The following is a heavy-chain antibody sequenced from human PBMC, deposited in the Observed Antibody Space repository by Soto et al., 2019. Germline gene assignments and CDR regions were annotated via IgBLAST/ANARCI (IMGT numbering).Heavy chain of an antibody. J-gene: IGHJ5*02. D-gene: IGHD3-10*01. CDR1: GGSISSGGYY. Sequence: PSETLSLTCAVSGGSISSGGYYWGWIRQPPGKGLELIGSIYSTGSTYYNPSLKGRVTISLDTSKNHFSLKLSSVTAADTALYYCARSSMLRGVIMNWFDPWGQGTLVTVSS. CDR2: IYSTGST. CDR3: ARSSMLRGVIMNWFDP. V-gene: IGHV4-39*02.